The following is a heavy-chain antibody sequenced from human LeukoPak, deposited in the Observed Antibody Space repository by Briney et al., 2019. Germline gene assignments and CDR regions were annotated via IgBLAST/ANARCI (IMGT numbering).Heavy chain of an antibody. J-gene: IGHJ4*02. CDR1: GASISDYY. V-gene: IGHV4-59*12. D-gene: IGHD2-15*01. CDR2: FSNSGTT. CDR3: ARGEGGPDPYFDY. Sequence: SETLSLTCTVSGASISDYYWSWIRQPPGKGLEWIGFFSNSGTTNYNPSLKSRVTMSVDTSKNQFSLKLSSVTAADTAVYYCARGEGGPDPYFDYWGQGTLVTVSS.